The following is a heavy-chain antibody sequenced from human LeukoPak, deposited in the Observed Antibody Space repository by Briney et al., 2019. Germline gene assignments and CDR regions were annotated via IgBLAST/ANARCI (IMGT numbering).Heavy chain of an antibody. CDR2: ISDSGSTI. J-gene: IGHJ4*02. Sequence: GGSLRLSCAASEFVFIDYYMSWIRQAPGKGLEWVSYISDSGSTIYYADSVKGRFTISRDNVKNSLYLQMNGLRAEDTAVYYCAREMEGDYGSGTFFDLWGQGNMVTVSS. V-gene: IGHV3-11*01. CDR1: EFVFIDYY. CDR3: AREMEGDYGSGTFFDL. D-gene: IGHD3-10*01.